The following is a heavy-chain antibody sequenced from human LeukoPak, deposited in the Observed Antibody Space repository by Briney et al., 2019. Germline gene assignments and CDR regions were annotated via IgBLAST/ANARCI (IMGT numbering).Heavy chain of an antibody. CDR3: ARGSSIAARHYMDV. CDR2: ISAYNGNT. V-gene: IGHV1-18*01. CDR1: GYTFTSYG. Sequence: ASVKVSCKASGYTFTSYGISWVRQAPGQGLEWMGWISAYNGNTNYAQKLQGRVTMTIDTSTSTAYMELRSLRSDDTAVYYSARGSSIAARHYMDVWGKGTTVTVSS. J-gene: IGHJ6*03. D-gene: IGHD6-6*01.